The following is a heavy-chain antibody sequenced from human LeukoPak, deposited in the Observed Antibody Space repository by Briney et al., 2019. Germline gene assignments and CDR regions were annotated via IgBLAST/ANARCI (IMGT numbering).Heavy chain of an antibody. Sequence: ASVKVSCKASGYTFTGYYMHWVRQAPGQGLEWMGWINPNSGGTNYAQKFQGWVTMTRDTSISTAYMELSRLRFDDTAVYYCARREVYAPDGMDVWGQGTTVTVSS. D-gene: IGHD2/OR15-2a*01. J-gene: IGHJ6*01. CDR3: ARREVYAPDGMDV. CDR1: GYTFTGYY. CDR2: INPNSGGT. V-gene: IGHV1-2*04.